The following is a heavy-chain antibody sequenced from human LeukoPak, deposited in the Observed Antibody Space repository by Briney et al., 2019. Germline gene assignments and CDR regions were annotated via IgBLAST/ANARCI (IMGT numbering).Heavy chain of an antibody. CDR2: ISYDGKNK. Sequence: GGSLRLSCAASRFLFGRYAIHWVRQAPGKGLEWVAIISYDGKNKYYGDSVKGRFTISIDNSKNTLYLQMNSLRAEDTAVYYCARGPPELYCGGDCSHYFDYWGRGTLVTVSS. J-gene: IGHJ4*02. CDR1: RFLFGRYA. CDR3: ARGPPELYCGGDCSHYFDY. V-gene: IGHV3-30*04. D-gene: IGHD2-21*02.